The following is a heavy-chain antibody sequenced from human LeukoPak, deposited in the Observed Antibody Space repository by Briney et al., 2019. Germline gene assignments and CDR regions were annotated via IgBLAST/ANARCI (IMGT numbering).Heavy chain of an antibody. Sequence: PGNSLRLSCAASGFTFSDHPMHWVRQAPGMGLEWVAIVSYDGNTKHYADSVQGRFTISRDNSKNTLYLQMNSLGAADTAVYFCARSDSWRNSDHWGQGILVTVSS. J-gene: IGHJ4*02. CDR1: GFTFSDHP. CDR2: VSYDGNTK. CDR3: ARSDSWRNSDH. D-gene: IGHD1-14*01. V-gene: IGHV3-30*04.